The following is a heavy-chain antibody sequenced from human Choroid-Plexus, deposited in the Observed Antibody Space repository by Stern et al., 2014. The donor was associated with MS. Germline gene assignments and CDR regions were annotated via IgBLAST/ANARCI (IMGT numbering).Heavy chain of an antibody. CDR1: GFSLRTSGAN. V-gene: IGHV2-5*02. Sequence: SGPTLVKPTQTLTLTCSFSGFSLRTSGANVGWIRPPPGKALEWLALIYLDDEKRKSPSLRSRLTYTKETSKNQVVLKRTNRDPVDTASFYVAHRDYGCNSGLDYGGQGPRVIFSS. CDR2: IYLDDEK. D-gene: IGHD4-23*01. CDR3: AHRDYGCNSGLDY. J-gene: IGHJ4*02.